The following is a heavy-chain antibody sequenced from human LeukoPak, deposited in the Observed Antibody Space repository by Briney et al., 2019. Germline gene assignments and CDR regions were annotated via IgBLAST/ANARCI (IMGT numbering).Heavy chain of an antibody. CDR3: ARSYSSGWYPIDY. CDR2: INPSGGST. D-gene: IGHD6-19*01. V-gene: IGHV1-46*01. J-gene: IGHJ4*02. Sequence: ASVKVSCKAPGYTFTGYYMHWVRQAPGQGLEWMGIINPSGGSTSYAQKFQGRVTMTRDMSTSTVYMELSSLRSEDTAVYYCARSYSSGWYPIDYWGQGTLVTVSS. CDR1: GYTFTGYY.